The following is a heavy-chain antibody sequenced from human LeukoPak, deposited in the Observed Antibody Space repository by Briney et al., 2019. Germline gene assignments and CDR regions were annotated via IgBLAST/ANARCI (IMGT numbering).Heavy chain of an antibody. D-gene: IGHD3-10*01. CDR3: ARDRPYGSGSYYVDY. J-gene: IGHJ4*02. V-gene: IGHV4-30-4*01. Sequence: KSSETLSLTCTVSGGSISSGDYYWSWIRQPPGKGLEWIGYIYYSGSTYYDPSLKSRVTISVDTSKNQFSLKLSSVTAADTAVYYCARDRPYGSGSYYVDYWGQGTLVTVSS. CDR1: GGSISSGDYY. CDR2: IYYSGST.